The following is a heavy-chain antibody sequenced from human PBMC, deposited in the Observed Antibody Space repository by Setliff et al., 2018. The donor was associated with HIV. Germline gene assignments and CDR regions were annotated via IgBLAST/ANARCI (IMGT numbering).Heavy chain of an antibody. CDR2: ISHTGST. D-gene: IGHD3-9*01. CDR3: ARVWYYDILTGHYWFDP. CDR1: GGSTNSHS. Sequence: PSETLSLTCTFSGGSTNSHSWTWIRQPPGKALEWIGYISHTGSTNYTPSLKGRVAISIDTSKNQFSLNLSSVNAADTAVYYCARVWYYDILTGHYWFDPWGQGTLVTVSS. J-gene: IGHJ5*02. V-gene: IGHV4-59*11.